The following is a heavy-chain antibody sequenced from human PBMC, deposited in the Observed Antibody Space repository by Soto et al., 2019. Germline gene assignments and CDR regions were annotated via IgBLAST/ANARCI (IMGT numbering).Heavy chain of an antibody. CDR2: INAGNGVT. Sequence: ASVKVSCKASGYSFTNYAMHWVRQAPGQRLEWMGWINAGNGVTKYSQKFLGRVTITRDTSASTAYMELSSLRSDDTAVYYCARDLMITFGGCFDYWGQGTLVTVSS. V-gene: IGHV1-3*01. CDR1: GYSFTNYA. D-gene: IGHD3-16*01. CDR3: ARDLMITFGGCFDY. J-gene: IGHJ4*02.